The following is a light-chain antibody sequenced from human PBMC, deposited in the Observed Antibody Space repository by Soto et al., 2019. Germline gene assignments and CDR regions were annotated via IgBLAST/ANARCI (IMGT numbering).Light chain of an antibody. V-gene: IGLV4-69*01. CDR2: LNSDGSH. Sequence: QSVLTQSPSASASLGASVKLTCTLSSGHSSYAIAWHQQQPEKGPRYLMKLNSDGSHSKGDGIPDRFSGSSSGAERYLTTSCLQYEEEEDYYCRTRGAGIHFVFGTGTKLTVL. J-gene: IGLJ1*01. CDR3: RTRGAGIHFV. CDR1: SGHSSYA.